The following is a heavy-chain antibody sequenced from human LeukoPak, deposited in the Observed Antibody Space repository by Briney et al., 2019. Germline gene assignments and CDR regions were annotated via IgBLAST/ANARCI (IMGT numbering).Heavy chain of an antibody. CDR3: ARGYSGHYYAFDI. V-gene: IGHV4-39*01. D-gene: IGHD1-26*01. CDR2: FDYNGNT. Sequence: PSETLSLTCTVSGGSISSSSYYWGWIRQPPGKGLEWIGSFDYNGNTYYNPSPKSRVTISVDTSKNQFSLKLFSVTASDTAVYYCARGYSGHYYAFDIWGQGTMVTVSS. J-gene: IGHJ3*02. CDR1: GGSISSSSYY.